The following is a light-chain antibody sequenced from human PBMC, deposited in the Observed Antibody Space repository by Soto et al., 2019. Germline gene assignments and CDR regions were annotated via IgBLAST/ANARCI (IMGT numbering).Light chain of an antibody. V-gene: IGKV3D-20*02. J-gene: IGKJ1*01. CDR2: GAY. CDR3: HQRTSWPPWT. Sequence: EIVLTQSPGTLSLSPGERATLSCRASQSVSNNYLAWYQQKPGQAPRLLIYGAYSRATGIPDRFSGSGSGTDFTLTISRLEPEDFAVYYCHQRTSWPPWTFGQGTKVDIK. CDR1: QSVSNNY.